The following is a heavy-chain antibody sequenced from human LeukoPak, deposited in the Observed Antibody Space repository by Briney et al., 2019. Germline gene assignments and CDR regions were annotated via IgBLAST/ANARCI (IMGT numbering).Heavy chain of an antibody. D-gene: IGHD4-17*01. J-gene: IGHJ4*02. Sequence: SETLSLTCAVSGYSISSGYYWGWIRQPPGKGLEWIGSIYHSGSTYYNPSLKSRVTISVDTSKNQFSLKLSSVTAADTAVYYCARGGYYGDPPPDYWGQGTLVTVSS. CDR2: IYHSGST. V-gene: IGHV4-38-2*01. CDR3: ARGGYYGDPPPDY. CDR1: GYSISSGYY.